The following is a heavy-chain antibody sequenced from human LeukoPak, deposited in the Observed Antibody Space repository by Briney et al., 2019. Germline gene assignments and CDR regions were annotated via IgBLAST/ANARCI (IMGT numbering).Heavy chain of an antibody. CDR2: IIPIFGTA. CDR1: GGTFSSYA. CDR3: ARDSGLGYSSSLGDY. D-gene: IGHD6-13*01. Sequence: GSSVKVSCKASGGTFSSYAISWVRQAPGQGLEWMGRIIPIFGTANYAQKFQSRVTITTDESTSTAYMELSSLRSEDTAVYYCARDSGLGYSSSLGDYWGQGTLVTVSS. J-gene: IGHJ4*02. V-gene: IGHV1-69*05.